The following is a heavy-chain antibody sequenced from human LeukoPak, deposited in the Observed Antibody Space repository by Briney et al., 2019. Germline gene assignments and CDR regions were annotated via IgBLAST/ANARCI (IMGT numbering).Heavy chain of an antibody. CDR2: IYTSGST. J-gene: IGHJ6*02. D-gene: IGHD1-26*01. V-gene: IGHV4-4*07. Sequence: SETLSLTCTVSGGSISSYYWSWIRQPAGKGLEWIGRIYTSGSTNYNPSLKSRVTMSVDTSKNQFSLKLSSVTAADTAVYYCARQKWEQQGRDYYFYGLDVWGPGTTVTVSS. CDR3: ARQKWEQQGRDYYFYGLDV. CDR1: GGSISSYY.